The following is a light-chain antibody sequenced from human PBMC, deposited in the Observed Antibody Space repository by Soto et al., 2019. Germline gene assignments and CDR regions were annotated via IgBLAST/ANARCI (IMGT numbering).Light chain of an antibody. CDR1: RDISGW. CDR3: QKYNSAPRT. J-gene: IGKJ4*01. CDR2: DDS. V-gene: IGKV1-5*01. Sequence: DIQMTQSPSTLSASVGDRVTITCRASRDISGWLAWYQQRPGKAPELVIYDDSSLQGGVPSRFSGSGSGTEFPLTITSLQPDDFATYYCQKYNSAPRTFGGGTKVDIK.